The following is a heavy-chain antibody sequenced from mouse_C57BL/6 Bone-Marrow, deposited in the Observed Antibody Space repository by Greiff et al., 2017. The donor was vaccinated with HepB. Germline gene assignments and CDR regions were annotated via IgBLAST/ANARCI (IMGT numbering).Heavy chain of an antibody. CDR3: ARQEGYGSRWFAY. V-gene: IGHV5-6*01. Sequence: DVQLQESGGDLVKPGGSLKLSCAASGFTFSSYGMSWVRQTPDKRLEWVATISSGGSYTYYPDSVKGRFTIARDNAKNTRYLQMSSLKSEDTAMYYCARQEGYGSRWFAYWGQGTLVTVSA. CDR2: ISSGGSYT. D-gene: IGHD1-1*01. CDR1: GFTFSSYG. J-gene: IGHJ3*01.